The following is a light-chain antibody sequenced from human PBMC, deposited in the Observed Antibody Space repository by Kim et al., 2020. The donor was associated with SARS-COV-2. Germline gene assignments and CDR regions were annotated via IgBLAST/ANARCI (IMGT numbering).Light chain of an antibody. CDR1: SSNIGSNY. J-gene: IGLJ3*02. CDR2: RNN. Sequence: GQRGTIPCSGSSSNIGSNYVYWYQQVPGTAPKLLIYRNNQRPSGVPDRFSGSKSGTSASLAISGLRSEDEADYYCAAWDDSLSGWVFGGGTQLTVL. V-gene: IGLV1-47*01. CDR3: AAWDDSLSGWV.